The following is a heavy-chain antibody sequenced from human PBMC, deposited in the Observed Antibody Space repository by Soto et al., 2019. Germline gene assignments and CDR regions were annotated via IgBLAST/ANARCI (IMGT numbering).Heavy chain of an antibody. CDR3: ARVRQPVLDYFDY. J-gene: IGHJ4*02. CDR1: GYTFTSYY. CDR2: INPSAGTT. Sequence: ASVKVSCKASGYTFTSYYVHWVRRAPGQGLEWMGLINPSAGTTYYAQKFQGRVTMTRDTSISTAYMELTRLRSDDTAVFYCARVRQPVLDYFDYWGQGTMVTVSS. V-gene: IGHV1-2*02. D-gene: IGHD3-3*01.